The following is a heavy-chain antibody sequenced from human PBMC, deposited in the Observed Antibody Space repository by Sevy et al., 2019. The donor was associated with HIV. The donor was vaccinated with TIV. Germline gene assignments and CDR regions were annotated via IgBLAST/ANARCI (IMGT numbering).Heavy chain of an antibody. D-gene: IGHD3-10*01. CDR2: ISSSGSTL. Sequence: GGSLRLSCAASGFTFSDYYMSWIRQAPGKGLEWVSYISSSGSTLYYADSVKGRFTISRDNAKNSLYLQMNSLRAEDTAVYYCARAGNYGSGSYGYYYYGMDVWGQGTTVTVSS. CDR3: ARAGNYGSGSYGYYYYGMDV. J-gene: IGHJ6*02. V-gene: IGHV3-11*01. CDR1: GFTFSDYY.